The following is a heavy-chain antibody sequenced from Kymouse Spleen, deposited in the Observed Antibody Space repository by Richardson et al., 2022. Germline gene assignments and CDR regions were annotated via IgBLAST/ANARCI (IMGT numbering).Heavy chain of an antibody. CDR3: ARRCTNGVCSYYYYGMDV. CDR2: IYYSGST. J-gene: IGHJ6*02. D-gene: IGHD2-8*01. V-gene: IGHV4-39*01. CDR1: GGSISSSSYY. Sequence: QLQLQESGPGLVKPSETLSLTCTVSGGSISSSSYYWGWIRQPPGKGLEWIGSIYYSGSTYYNPSLKSRVTISVDTSKNQFSLKLSSVTAADTAVYYCARRCTNGVCSYYYYGMDVWGQGTTVTVSS.